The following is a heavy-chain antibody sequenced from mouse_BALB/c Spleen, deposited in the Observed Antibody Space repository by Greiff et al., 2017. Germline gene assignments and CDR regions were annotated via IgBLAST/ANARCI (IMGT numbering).Heavy chain of an antibody. J-gene: IGHJ2*01. CDR1: GYSITSGYY. CDR3: ARETTVVATDYFDY. V-gene: IGHV3-6*02. CDR2: ISYDGSN. Sequence: EVKLEESGPGLVKPSQSLSLTCSVTGYSITSGYYRYWIRQFPGNKLEWMGYISYDGSNNYNPSLKNRISITRDTSKNQFFLKLNSVTTEDTATYYCARETTVVATDYFDYWGQGTTLTVSS. D-gene: IGHD1-1*01.